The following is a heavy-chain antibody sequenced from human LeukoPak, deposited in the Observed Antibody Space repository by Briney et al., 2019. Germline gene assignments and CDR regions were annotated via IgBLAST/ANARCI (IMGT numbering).Heavy chain of an antibody. Sequence: PGAAVKVSCKASGYPFDNFGLTWVRQAPGQGLEWMGWISAYNGNTHYAQKFRGRLTLTTETSTSAAYLELRSLKSDDTAVYYCARDRVGGDLTGVSLYWGQGTLVTVSS. V-gene: IGHV1-18*01. J-gene: IGHJ4*01. CDR3: ARDRVGGDLTGVSLY. CDR2: ISAYNGNT. CDR1: GYPFDNFG. D-gene: IGHD4-17*01.